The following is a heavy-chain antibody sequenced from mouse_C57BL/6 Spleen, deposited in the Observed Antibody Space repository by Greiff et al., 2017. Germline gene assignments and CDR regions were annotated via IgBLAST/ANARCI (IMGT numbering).Heavy chain of an antibody. V-gene: IGHV5-9-1*02. CDR3: TIYDGYWGYFDV. J-gene: IGHJ1*03. D-gene: IGHD2-3*01. Sequence: EVKLVESGEGLVKPGGSLKLSCAASGFTFSSYAMSWVRQTPEKRLEWVAYISSGGDYIYYADTVKGRFTISRDNARNTLYLQMSSLKSEDTAMYYCTIYDGYWGYFDVWGTGTTATVSS. CDR1: GFTFSSYA. CDR2: ISSGGDYI.